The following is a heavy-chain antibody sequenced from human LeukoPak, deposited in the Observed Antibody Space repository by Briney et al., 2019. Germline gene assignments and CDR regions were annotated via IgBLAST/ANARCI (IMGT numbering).Heavy chain of an antibody. V-gene: IGHV3-23*01. J-gene: IGHJ4*02. CDR1: GFTFSSYA. Sequence: GGSLRLSCAASGFTFSSYAMRWVRQAPGKGLEWVSAIGGSGVDTYYADSVKGRFTISRDNSKNTLYLQMNSLRAEDTAVYYCARKVGYGYALDYWGQGTLVTVSS. CDR3: ARKVGYGYALDY. CDR2: IGGSGVDT. D-gene: IGHD5-18*01.